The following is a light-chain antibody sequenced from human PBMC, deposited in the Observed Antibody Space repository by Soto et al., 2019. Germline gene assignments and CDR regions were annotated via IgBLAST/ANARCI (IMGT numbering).Light chain of an antibody. CDR2: DAS. J-gene: IGKJ5*01. CDR3: QQLNSYPQT. Sequence: EIVLTQSPATLSLSPGERATLSCRASQSVRSYLAWYQQKPGQAPRLLIYDASNRATGIPARFSGSGSGTDFTLTISSLQPEDFATYYCQQLNSYPQTFGQGTRLEIK. CDR1: QSVRSY. V-gene: IGKV3-11*01.